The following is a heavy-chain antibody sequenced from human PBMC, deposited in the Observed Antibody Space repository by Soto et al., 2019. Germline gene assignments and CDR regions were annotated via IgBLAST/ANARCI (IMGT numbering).Heavy chain of an antibody. D-gene: IGHD3-22*01. CDR1: GGSISSGDYY. CDR3: ARHGRDDSRGFYSWFDP. V-gene: IGHV4-30-4*01. J-gene: IGHJ5*02. Sequence: SETLSLTCTVSGGSISSGDYYWSWIRQPPGKGLEWIGYIYYSGSTYYNPSLKSRVTISVDTSKNQFSLKLSSVTAADTAVYYCARHGRDDSRGFYSWFDPWGQGTLVTVSS. CDR2: IYYSGST.